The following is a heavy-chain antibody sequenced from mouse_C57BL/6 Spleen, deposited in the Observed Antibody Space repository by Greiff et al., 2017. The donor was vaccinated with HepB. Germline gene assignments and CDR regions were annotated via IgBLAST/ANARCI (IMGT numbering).Heavy chain of an antibody. CDR3: ARESYGFFPY. CDR1: GYTFTDYY. CDR2: INPNNGGT. J-gene: IGHJ3*01. D-gene: IGHD2-2*01. Sequence: EVQLQQSGPELVKPGASVKISCKASGYTFTDYYMNWVKQSHGKSLEWIGDINPNNGGTSYNQKFKGKATLTVDKSSSTAYMELRSLTSEDSAVYYCARESYGFFPYWGQGTLVTVSA. V-gene: IGHV1-26*01.